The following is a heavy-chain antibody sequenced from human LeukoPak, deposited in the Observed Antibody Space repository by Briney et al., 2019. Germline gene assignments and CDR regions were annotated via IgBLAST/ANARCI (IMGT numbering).Heavy chain of an antibody. CDR2: ISGSGGST. CDR1: GFTFSSYG. D-gene: IGHD3-9*01. CDR3: AKDPPFGYDILTGYYS. V-gene: IGHV3-23*01. J-gene: IGHJ4*02. Sequence: GGSLRLSCAASGFTFSSYGMSWVRQAPGKGLEWVSAISGSGGSTYYADSVKGRFTISRYNSKNTLYLQMNSLRAEDTAVYYCAKDPPFGYDILTGYYSWGQGTLVTVSS.